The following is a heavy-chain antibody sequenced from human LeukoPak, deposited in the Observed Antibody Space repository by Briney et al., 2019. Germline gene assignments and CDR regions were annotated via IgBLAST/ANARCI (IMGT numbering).Heavy chain of an antibody. CDR1: GGSISSGDYY. CDR3: ARANCGGGSCYSDY. D-gene: IGHD2-15*01. CDR2: IYYSGST. J-gene: IGHJ4*02. Sequence: SQTLSLTCTVAGGSISSGDYYWSWIRQPPGKGLEWIGHIYYSGSTYYNPSLKSRVTISVDTSKNQFSLKLSSVTAADTAVYYCARANCGGGSCYSDYWGQGTLVTVSS. V-gene: IGHV4-30-4*01.